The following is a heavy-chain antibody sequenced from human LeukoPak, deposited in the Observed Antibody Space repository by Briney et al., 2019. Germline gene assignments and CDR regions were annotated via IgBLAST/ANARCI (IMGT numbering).Heavy chain of an antibody. CDR2: ISSSSSYI. CDR1: GLTFSSYS. J-gene: IGHJ5*02. D-gene: IGHD2-2*01. CDR3: ARDGEDIVVVPAAGDNWFDP. Sequence: NPGGSLRLSCAASGLTFSSYSMNWVRQAPGKGLEWVSSISSSSSYIHYADSVKGRFTISRDNAKNSLYLQMNSLRAEDTAVYYCARDGEDIVVVPAAGDNWFDPWGQGTLVTVSS. V-gene: IGHV3-21*01.